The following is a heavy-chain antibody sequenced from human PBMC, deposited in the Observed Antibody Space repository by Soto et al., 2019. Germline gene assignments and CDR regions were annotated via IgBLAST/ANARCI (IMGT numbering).Heavy chain of an antibody. D-gene: IGHD1-26*01. V-gene: IGHV1-58*01. CDR2: IIVASGRT. Sequence: SMKVSWKTAGFTFTNCAVQWVRQARGQRLEWIGWIIVASGRTNYAREVQERVTISRDTSTSQAYMALSGLRSEDTAVYYCVAELYSGGVCRSYDFGGEGARVTVSS. CDR3: VAELYSGGVCRSYDF. J-gene: IGHJ3*01. CDR1: GFTFTNCA.